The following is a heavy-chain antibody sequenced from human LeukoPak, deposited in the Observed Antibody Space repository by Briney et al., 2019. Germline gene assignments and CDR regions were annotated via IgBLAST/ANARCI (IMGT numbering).Heavy chain of an antibody. CDR1: GGSIGSSDSF. CDR2: MYYSGTT. V-gene: IGHV4-39*07. J-gene: IGHJ3*02. CDR3: ARDTVGATFPGAFDI. Sequence: SETLSLTCTVSGGSIGSSDSFWGWIRQPPGKGLEWIGSMYYSGTTYYNSSLKSRVTISVDTSNNQFSLKLSSVTAADTAVYYCARDTVGATFPGAFDIWGQGTMVTVSS. D-gene: IGHD1-26*01.